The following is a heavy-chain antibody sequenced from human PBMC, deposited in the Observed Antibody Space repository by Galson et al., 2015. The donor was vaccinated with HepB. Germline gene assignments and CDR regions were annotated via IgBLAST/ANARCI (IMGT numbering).Heavy chain of an antibody. CDR3: VRDFDTGYSLQY. CDR2: IKPDGSEK. V-gene: IGHV3-7*03. CDR1: GFTFSTYW. Sequence: SLRLSCAASGFTFSTYWMNWVRQAPGKGLEWVANIKPDGSEKYYVDSLKGRFTISRDNAKNSLYLQMNSLRAEDTAVYYCVRDFDTGYSLQYWGQGTLVTVSS. J-gene: IGHJ4*02. D-gene: IGHD4-23*01.